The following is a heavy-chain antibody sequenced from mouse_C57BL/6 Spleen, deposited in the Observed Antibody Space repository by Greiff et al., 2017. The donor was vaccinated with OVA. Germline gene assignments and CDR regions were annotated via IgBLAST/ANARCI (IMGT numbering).Heavy chain of an antibody. Sequence: DVMLVESEGGLVQPGSSMKLSCTASGFTFSDYYMAWVRQVPEKGLEWVANINYDGSSTYYLDSLKSRFIISRDNTKNILYLQMSSLKSEDTATYYCARAYDGYYDWYFDVWGTGTTVTVSS. CDR1: GFTFSDYY. D-gene: IGHD2-3*01. CDR2: INYDGSST. J-gene: IGHJ1*03. CDR3: ARAYDGYYDWYFDV. V-gene: IGHV5-16*01.